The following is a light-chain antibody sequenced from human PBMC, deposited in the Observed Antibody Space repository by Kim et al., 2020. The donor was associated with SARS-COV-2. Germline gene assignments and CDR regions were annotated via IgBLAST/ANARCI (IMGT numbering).Light chain of an antibody. CDR2: DGF. J-gene: IGKJ5*01. V-gene: IGKV3-11*01. CDR1: QRISSF. Sequence: LSPGERATLSCRASQRISSFLAWYQQKSGQAPRLLIYDGFNRATGIPARFSGSGSGTDFTLTISSLEPEDFAVYYCQQRSIWPLTFGQGTRLEIK. CDR3: QQRSIWPLT.